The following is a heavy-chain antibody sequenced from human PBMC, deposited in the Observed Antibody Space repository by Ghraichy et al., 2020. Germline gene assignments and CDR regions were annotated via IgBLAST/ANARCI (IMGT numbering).Heavy chain of an antibody. J-gene: IGHJ3*02. D-gene: IGHD6-13*01. V-gene: IGHV1-18*04. Sequence: ASVKVSCKASGYTFTSYGISWVRQAPGQGLEWMGWISAYNGNTNYAQKLQGRVTMTTDTSTSTAYMELRSLRSDDTAVYYCAREQQLYGPDAFDIWGQGTMVTVSS. CDR3: AREQQLYGPDAFDI. CDR2: ISAYNGNT. CDR1: GYTFTSYG.